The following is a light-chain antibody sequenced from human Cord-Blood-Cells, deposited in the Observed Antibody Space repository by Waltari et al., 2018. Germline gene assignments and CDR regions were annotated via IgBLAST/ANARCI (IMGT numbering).Light chain of an antibody. CDR3: AAWDDSLSGPV. CDR2: MNN. J-gene: IGLJ2*01. CDR1: SSNLGSNY. Sequence: QSVLTQPPSASGTPGQRVTISCSGSSSNLGSNYVYWYQQLPGTAPKLLRYMNNQRPSGVPDRFSGSKSGPSASLAISGLRSEDEADYYCAAWDDSLSGPVFGGGTKLTVL. V-gene: IGLV1-47*01.